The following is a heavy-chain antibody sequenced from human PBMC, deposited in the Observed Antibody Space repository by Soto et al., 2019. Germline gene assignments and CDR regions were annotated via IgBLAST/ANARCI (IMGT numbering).Heavy chain of an antibody. CDR1: EITLNIYW. J-gene: IGHJ5*02. Sequence: GGSLRLSCTASEITLNIYWMHWIRQAPGKGLVWVSRINPESTTLTYADSVTGRFTISRDSAKNTLYLQMNGLSAEDTAIYYCAKGGYDFWSGPTFDPWGQGTLVTVSS. D-gene: IGHD3-3*01. CDR3: AKGGYDFWSGPTFDP. V-gene: IGHV3-74*01. CDR2: INPESTTL.